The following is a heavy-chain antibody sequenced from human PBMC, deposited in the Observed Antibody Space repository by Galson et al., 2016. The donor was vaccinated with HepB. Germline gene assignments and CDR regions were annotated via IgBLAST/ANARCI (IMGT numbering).Heavy chain of an antibody. V-gene: IGHV3-21*01. CDR3: VRDRTDAFDF. CDR2: INSRSTSI. J-gene: IGHJ3*01. CDR1: GFAFSIYS. Sequence: SLRLSCAVSGFAFSIYSMNWIRQAPGKGLEWVSTINSRSTSIYYADSVKGRFTISRDNAKNTLFLQMNSLRAEDTALYYCVRDRTDAFDFWGQGTMVTVSS.